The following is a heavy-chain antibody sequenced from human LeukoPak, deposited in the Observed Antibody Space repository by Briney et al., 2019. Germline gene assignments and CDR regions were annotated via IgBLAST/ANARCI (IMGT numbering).Heavy chain of an antibody. V-gene: IGHV4-61*02. CDR2: IYTSGST. Sequence: TSETLSLTCTVSGGSISSGNYYWSWIRKPAGKGLEWIGRIYTSGSTNYNPSLKSRVTISVDTSKNQFSLKLSSVTAADTAVYYCAREGDYYDTSGTLDYWGQGTLVTVSS. CDR1: GGSISSGNYY. J-gene: IGHJ4*02. CDR3: AREGDYYDTSGTLDY. D-gene: IGHD3-22*01.